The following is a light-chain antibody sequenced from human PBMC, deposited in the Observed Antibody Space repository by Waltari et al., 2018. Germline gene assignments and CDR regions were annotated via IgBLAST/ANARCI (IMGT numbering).Light chain of an antibody. CDR2: EVT. J-gene: IGLJ2*01. CDR3: TSYAGAHNLL. Sequence: QSALTQPPSASGSPGQSVTISCAGTSADVGTYQYVPWYQQHPGRPPKLIIYEVTKRPSGVAARFSGSKSGNTASLTVSGLQAEDEADYYCTSYAGAHNLLFGGGTKLTVL. V-gene: IGLV2-8*01. CDR1: SADVGTYQY.